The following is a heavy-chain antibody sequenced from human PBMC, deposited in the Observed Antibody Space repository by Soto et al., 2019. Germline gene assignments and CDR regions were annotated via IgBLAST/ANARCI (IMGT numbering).Heavy chain of an antibody. D-gene: IGHD4-17*01. J-gene: IGHJ4*02. Sequence: PSETLSLTCTVSGGSISSDSSYWSWLRQRPGMGLEWTGYIFYSGAFYYTPSLRGRVMILADTSKNHFTLRLSSVTAADTAVYYGATTTVTSDFDYWGQGALVTVSS. CDR3: ATTTVTSDFDY. V-gene: IGHV4-31*03. CDR2: IFYSGAF. CDR1: GGSISSDSSY.